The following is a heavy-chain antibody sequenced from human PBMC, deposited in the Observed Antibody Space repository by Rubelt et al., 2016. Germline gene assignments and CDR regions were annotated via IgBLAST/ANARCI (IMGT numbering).Heavy chain of an antibody. CDR1: GYTFTSYG. V-gene: IGHV1-18*01. CDR3: ARDQLALYAFDI. D-gene: IGHD1-1*01. J-gene: IGHJ3*02. CDR2: ISAYDGNT. Sequence: QVQLVQSGAEVQKPGASVKVSCKASGYTFTSYGLSWVRQAPGQGLEWMGWISAYDGNTNYAQKLQGRVTRTTDTSTSTAYMELRSLRSDDTAVYFCARDQLALYAFDIWGQGTMVTVSS.